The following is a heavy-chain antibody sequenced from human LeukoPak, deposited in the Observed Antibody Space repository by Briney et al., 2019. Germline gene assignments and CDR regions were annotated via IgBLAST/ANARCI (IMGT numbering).Heavy chain of an antibody. Sequence: PGGSLRLSCAASGFTFSGYSMNWVRHGPGRGLEWVSYISSTSSTIDYADSVKGRFTISRDNAKNSLYLQMNSLRAEDTAVYYCARERTVTTDWFDPWGQGTLVTVSS. CDR3: ARERTVTTDWFDP. CDR1: GFTFSGYS. J-gene: IGHJ5*02. D-gene: IGHD4-17*01. CDR2: ISSTSSTI. V-gene: IGHV3-48*01.